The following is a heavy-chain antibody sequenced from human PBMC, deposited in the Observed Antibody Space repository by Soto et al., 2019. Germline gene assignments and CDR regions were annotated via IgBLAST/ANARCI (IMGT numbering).Heavy chain of an antibody. J-gene: IGHJ4*02. V-gene: IGHV2-5*02. Sequence: QITLKESGPTLVKPTQTLTLTCTFSGFSLSTSGVGVGWIRQPPGKALEWLALIYWDDDKRYSSSLNSRLTITKDTSNNQVVLTMTNMDPVDTATYFCAHSRPPRLLDYWGQGTLVTVSS. CDR1: GFSLSTSGVG. D-gene: IGHD6-6*01. CDR3: AHSRPPRLLDY. CDR2: IYWDDDK.